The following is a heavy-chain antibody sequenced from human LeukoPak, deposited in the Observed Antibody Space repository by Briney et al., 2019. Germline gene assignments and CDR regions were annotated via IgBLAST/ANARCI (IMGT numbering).Heavy chain of an antibody. Sequence: SGTLSLTCAVSGGSILTTNWWSWVRQPPGKGLEWIGYIYYSGSTNYNPSLKSRVTISVDTSKNQFSLKLSSVTAADTAVYYCARSAGYDSSGYYWDFAFDIWGQGTMVTVSS. CDR2: IYYSGST. CDR1: GGSILTTNW. CDR3: ARSAGYDSSGYYWDFAFDI. V-gene: IGHV4-4*02. D-gene: IGHD3-22*01. J-gene: IGHJ3*02.